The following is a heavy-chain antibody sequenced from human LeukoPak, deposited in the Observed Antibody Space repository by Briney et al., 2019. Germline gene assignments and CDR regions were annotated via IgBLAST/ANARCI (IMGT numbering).Heavy chain of an antibody. CDR1: GFTFDDYG. V-gene: IGHV3-20*04. J-gene: IGHJ6*03. CDR3: ANGLWDYYYYMDV. CDR2: INWNGGST. Sequence: GGSLRLSCAASGFTFDDYGMSWVRQAPGKGLEWVSGINWNGGSTGYADSVKGRFTISRDNAKNPLYLQMNSLRAEDTAVYYCANGLWDYYYYMDVWGKGTTVTVSS. D-gene: IGHD3-16*01.